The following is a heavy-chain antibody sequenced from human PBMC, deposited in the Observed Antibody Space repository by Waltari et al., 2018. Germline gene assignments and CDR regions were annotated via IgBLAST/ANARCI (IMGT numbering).Heavy chain of an antibody. CDR2: IYYSGST. CDR1: GGSISSYY. Sequence: QVQLQESGPGLVKPSETLSLTCTVPGGSISSYYWSWIRQPPGKGLEWIGYIYYSGSTNYNPSLKSRVTISVDTSKNQFSLKLSSVTAADTAVYYCARSRAVRGVTEFYYYYGMDVWGQGTTVTVSS. CDR3: ARSRAVRGVTEFYYYYGMDV. D-gene: IGHD3-10*01. J-gene: IGHJ6*02. V-gene: IGHV4-59*01.